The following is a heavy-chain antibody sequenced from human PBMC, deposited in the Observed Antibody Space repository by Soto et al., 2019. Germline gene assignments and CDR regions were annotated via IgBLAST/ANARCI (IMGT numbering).Heavy chain of an antibody. J-gene: IGHJ4*02. Sequence: PGGSLRLSCAASGFTFANYAMSWVRQAPGMGLEWVSTIIESGDRAYYTDSVKGRFTISRDSAKNTLYLQMDSLRADDTAVYYSARPRFRGGDHWGQGTPVTVSS. CDR3: ARPRFRGGDH. CDR2: IIESGDRA. CDR1: GFTFANYA. V-gene: IGHV3-23*01. D-gene: IGHD3-3*01.